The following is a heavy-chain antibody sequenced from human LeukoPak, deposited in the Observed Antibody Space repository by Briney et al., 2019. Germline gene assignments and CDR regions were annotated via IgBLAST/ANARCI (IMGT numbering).Heavy chain of an antibody. V-gene: IGHV4-59*12. D-gene: IGHD2-15*01. CDR2: IYYSGST. J-gene: IGHJ5*02. CDR3: ARDVVYCSGGSCLNWFDP. CDR1: GGSISSYY. Sequence: PSETLSLTCTVSGGSISSYYWSWIRQPPGKGLEWIGYIYYSGSTNYNPSLKSRVTISVDTSKNQFSLKLSSVTAADTAVYYCARDVVYCSGGSCLNWFDPWGQGTLVTVSS.